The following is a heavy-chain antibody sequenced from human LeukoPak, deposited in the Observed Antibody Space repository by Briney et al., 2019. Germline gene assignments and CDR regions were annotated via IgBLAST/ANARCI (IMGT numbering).Heavy chain of an antibody. CDR3: AREGYCSSTSCYTLGDAFDI. D-gene: IGHD2-2*02. J-gene: IGHJ3*02. Sequence: GGSLRLSCAASGFTASSNYMSWVRQAPGKGLEWVSVIYSGGSTYYADSVKGRFTISRDNSKNTLYLQMNSLRAEDTAVYYCAREGYCSSTSCYTLGDAFDIWGQGTMVTVSS. CDR1: GFTASSNY. CDR2: IYSGGST. V-gene: IGHV3-53*01.